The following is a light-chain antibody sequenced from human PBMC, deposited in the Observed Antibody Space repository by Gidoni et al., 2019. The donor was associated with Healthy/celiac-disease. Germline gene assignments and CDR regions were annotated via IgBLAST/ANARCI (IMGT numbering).Light chain of an antibody. CDR2: GAS. J-gene: IGKJ3*01. CDR3: QQYGSSRLT. Sequence: EIVLTQSPGTLSLSPGERATLSCRASQSVSSSYLAWYQQKPGQAPRLLIYGASSRATGIPDRFSGSGSGTDFTLTISRLEPEDFAVYYCQQYGSSRLTFGPGTKVEIK. CDR1: QSVSSSY. V-gene: IGKV3-20*01.